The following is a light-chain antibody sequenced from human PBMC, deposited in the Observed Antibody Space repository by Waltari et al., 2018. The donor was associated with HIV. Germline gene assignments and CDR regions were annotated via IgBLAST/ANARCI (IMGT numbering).Light chain of an antibody. V-gene: IGLV3-25*03. CDR3: QSADSGGTYV. Sequence: SYELTQPPSVSVSPGQTATITCSGDVLPKQYSYWYQQRPGQAPVMLIYKDKERPPGIPDLFSASTSDTTVTLIITGVQADDEGHYYCQSADSGGTYVFGSGT. J-gene: IGLJ1*01. CDR1: VLPKQY. CDR2: KDK.